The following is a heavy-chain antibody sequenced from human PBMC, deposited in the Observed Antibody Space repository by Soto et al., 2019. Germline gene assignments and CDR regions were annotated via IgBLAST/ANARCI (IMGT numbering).Heavy chain of an antibody. J-gene: IGHJ6*02. D-gene: IGHD4-4*01. V-gene: IGHV1-8*01. Sequence: ASVKVSCKASGYTFTSYDINWVRQATGQGLEWMGWINPNSGNTGYAQKFQGRVTMTRNTSISTAYMELSSLRSEDTAVYYCARSVLTVCGMDVWGQGTTVTVSS. CDR1: GYTFTSYD. CDR2: INPNSGNT. CDR3: ARSVLTVCGMDV.